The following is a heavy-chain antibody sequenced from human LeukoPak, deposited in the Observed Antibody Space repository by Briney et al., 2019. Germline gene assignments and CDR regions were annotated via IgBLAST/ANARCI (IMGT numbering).Heavy chain of an antibody. CDR1: GGSISSSSYY. D-gene: IGHD5-18*01. CDR3: ARESLQSATALGFY. Sequence: SESLSLTCTASGGSISSSSYYWGWIRQPPGKGLEWIGSIYYSGSTYYNPSLKSRVTISVDTSKNQFSLKLSSVTAADTAVYYCARESLQSATALGFYWGQGTLVTVSS. CDR2: IYYSGST. J-gene: IGHJ4*02. V-gene: IGHV4-39*07.